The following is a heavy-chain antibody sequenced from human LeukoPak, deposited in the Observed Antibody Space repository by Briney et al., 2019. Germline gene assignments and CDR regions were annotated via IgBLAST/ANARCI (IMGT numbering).Heavy chain of an antibody. D-gene: IGHD1-14*01. Sequence: GGSLRLSCAASGFTFSSYSMNWVRQAPGKGLEWVSYISSSSSTIYYVDSVKGRFTISRDNAKNSLCLQMNSLRAEDTAVYYCARGYIADAFGIWGQGTMVTVSS. CDR1: GFTFSSYS. V-gene: IGHV3-48*04. CDR2: ISSSSSTI. CDR3: ARGYIADAFGI. J-gene: IGHJ3*02.